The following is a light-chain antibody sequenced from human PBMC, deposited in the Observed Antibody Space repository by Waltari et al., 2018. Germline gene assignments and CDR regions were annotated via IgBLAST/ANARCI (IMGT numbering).Light chain of an antibody. V-gene: IGLV2-23*01. Sequence: QSALTQPASVSGSPGQSITISCTGPSSDVGRYNLVSWYQQHPGKAPKLMIYEGSKRPSGVSNRFSGSKSGNTASLTISGLQAEDEADYFCSSYAGSSTLYVFGTGTKVTVL. CDR2: EGS. J-gene: IGLJ1*01. CDR3: SSYAGSSTLYV. CDR1: SSDVGRYNL.